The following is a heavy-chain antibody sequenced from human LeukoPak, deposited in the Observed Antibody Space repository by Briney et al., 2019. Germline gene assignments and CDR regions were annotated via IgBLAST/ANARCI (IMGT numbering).Heavy chain of an antibody. CDR2: IRSKAYGGTT. Sequence: GGSLRLSCTASGFTFGDYAMSRVRQAPGKGLEWVGFIRSKAYGGTTEYAASVKGRFTISRDDSKSIAYLQMNSLKTEDTAVYYCTRDYDILTGPEWFDPWGQGTLVTVSS. V-gene: IGHV3-49*04. J-gene: IGHJ5*02. D-gene: IGHD3-9*01. CDR1: GFTFGDYA. CDR3: TRDYDILTGPEWFDP.